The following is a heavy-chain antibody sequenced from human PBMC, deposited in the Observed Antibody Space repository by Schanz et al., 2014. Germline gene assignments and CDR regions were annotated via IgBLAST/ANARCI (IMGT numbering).Heavy chain of an antibody. CDR2: ISGSGGST. CDR3: ARPRFDYGEVDY. CDR1: GFTFSSYA. J-gene: IGHJ4*02. Sequence: EVRLVESGGGLVQPGGSLRLSCAASGFTFSSYAMSWVRQAPGKGLEWVSGISGSGGSTYYADSVKGRFTISRDRFQNTLYLRMSSLRAEDTAVYYCARPRFDYGEVDYWGQGTLVTVSS. V-gene: IGHV3-23*04. D-gene: IGHD4-17*01.